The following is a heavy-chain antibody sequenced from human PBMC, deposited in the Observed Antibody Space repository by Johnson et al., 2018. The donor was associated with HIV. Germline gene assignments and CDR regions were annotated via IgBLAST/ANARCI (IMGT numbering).Heavy chain of an antibody. D-gene: IGHD6-13*01. CDR3: ARGRGSSWLVGHDTFDV. Sequence: DVQVVESGGGLVQPGGSLRLSCAASGFTFSSYWMHWVRQAPGKGLEWVSGINWNGGSTGYADSVKGRFTISRDNAKNSLYLQMNSLRAEDTAVDYGARGRGSSWLVGHDTFDVWGQGTMVTVSS. J-gene: IGHJ3*01. CDR1: GFTFSSYW. CDR2: INWNGGST. V-gene: IGHV3-74*01.